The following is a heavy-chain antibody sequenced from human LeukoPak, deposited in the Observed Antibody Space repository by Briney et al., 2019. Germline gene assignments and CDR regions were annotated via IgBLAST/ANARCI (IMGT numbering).Heavy chain of an antibody. CDR2: LYYSGST. Sequence: PSETLSLTCTVSGGSISSYYWSWIRQPPGKGLEWIGDLYYSGSTNYNPSLKSRVTISVDTSKNQFSLKLSSVTAADTAVYYCARGVAAPGTGGLSWFDPWGQGTLVTVSS. D-gene: IGHD6-13*01. CDR3: ARGVAAPGTGGLSWFDP. CDR1: GGSISSYY. V-gene: IGHV4-59*01. J-gene: IGHJ5*02.